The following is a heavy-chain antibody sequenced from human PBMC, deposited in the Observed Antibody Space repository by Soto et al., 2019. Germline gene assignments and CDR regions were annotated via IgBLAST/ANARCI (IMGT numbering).Heavy chain of an antibody. CDR2: ISAYNGNT. CDR3: ARGGQECSSTGCSYNYDGMDV. V-gene: IGHV1-18*01. Sequence: GASVKVSCKASGYTFAYYGIGCVRQAPGQGLEWLGWISAYNGNTHHAQNLQGRVTMTTDTSTSTAYMELRSLRSDDTAVYYCARGGQECSSTGCSYNYDGMDVWGQGTTVTVSS. D-gene: IGHD2-2*01. CDR1: GYTFAYYG. J-gene: IGHJ6*02.